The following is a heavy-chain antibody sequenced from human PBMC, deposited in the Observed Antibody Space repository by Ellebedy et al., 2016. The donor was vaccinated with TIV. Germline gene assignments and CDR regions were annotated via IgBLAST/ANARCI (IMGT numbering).Heavy chain of an antibody. CDR2: IYYSGST. J-gene: IGHJ6*02. CDR3: ARATEVAATNYYYYGMDV. V-gene: IGHV4-59*08. D-gene: IGHD2-15*01. CDR1: GGSISSYY. Sequence: SETLSLTCTVSGGSISSYYWSWIRQPPGKGLEWIGYIYYSGSTNYNPSLKSRVTISVDTSKNQFSLKLSSVTAADTAVYYCARATEVAATNYYYYGMDVWGQGTTVTVSS.